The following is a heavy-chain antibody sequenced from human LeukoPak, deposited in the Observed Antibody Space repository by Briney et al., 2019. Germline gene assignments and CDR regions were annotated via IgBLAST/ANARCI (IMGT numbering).Heavy chain of an antibody. Sequence: PSETLSLTCTVSGGSISSSSYYWGWIRQPPGKGLEWIGSIYYSGSTYYNPSLKSRVTISVDTSKNQFSLKLSSVTAADTAVYYCARRRKYYYDSSGGGAFDIWGQGTMVTVSS. J-gene: IGHJ3*02. V-gene: IGHV4-39*07. CDR2: IYYSGST. D-gene: IGHD3-22*01. CDR1: GGSISSSSYY. CDR3: ARRRKYYYDSSGGGAFDI.